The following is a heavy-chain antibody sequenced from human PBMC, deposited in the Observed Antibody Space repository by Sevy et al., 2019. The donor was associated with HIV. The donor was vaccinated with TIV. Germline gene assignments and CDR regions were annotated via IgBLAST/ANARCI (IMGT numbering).Heavy chain of an antibody. CDR2: ISYDGSKK. CDR1: GFTFSSYA. V-gene: IGHV3-30*09. Sequence: GGSLRLSCAASGFTFSSYALLWVRQAPGKGLEWVSLISYDGSKKYYSDSVKGRFGIWRDESKTTLFLQMTSLRNEDTAIYYCARVGVSYCTDDCYHRFDYWGRGTLVTVSS. CDR3: ARVGVSYCTDDCYHRFDY. D-gene: IGHD2-21*02. J-gene: IGHJ4*02.